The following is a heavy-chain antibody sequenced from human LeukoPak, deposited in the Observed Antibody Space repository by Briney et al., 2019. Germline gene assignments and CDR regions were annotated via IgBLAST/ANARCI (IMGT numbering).Heavy chain of an antibody. D-gene: IGHD2-15*01. J-gene: IGHJ4*02. V-gene: IGHV3-64D*09. CDR3: VKSLRYCSGGSCY. CDR1: GFTFSSYV. Sequence: PGGSLRLPCSASGFTFSSYVMYWVRQAPGKGPEYVSAISSNGGSTYYADSAKGRFTISRDNSRNTLYLQMSSLRAEDTAVYYCVKSLRYCSGGSCYWGQGTLVTVSS. CDR2: ISSNGGST.